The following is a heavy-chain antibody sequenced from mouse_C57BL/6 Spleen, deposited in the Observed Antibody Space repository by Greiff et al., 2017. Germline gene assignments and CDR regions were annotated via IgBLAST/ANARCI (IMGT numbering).Heavy chain of an antibody. CDR2: ISSGSSTI. Sequence: EVKLMESGGGLVKPGGSLKFSCAASGFTFSDYGMHWVRQAPEKGLEWVAYISSGSSTIYYADTVKGRFTISRDNAKNTLFLQMTSLRSEDTAMYYCARRYYGSFSWLAYWGQGTLVTVSA. V-gene: IGHV5-17*01. J-gene: IGHJ3*01. D-gene: IGHD1-1*01. CDR1: GFTFSDYG. CDR3: ARRYYGSFSWLAY.